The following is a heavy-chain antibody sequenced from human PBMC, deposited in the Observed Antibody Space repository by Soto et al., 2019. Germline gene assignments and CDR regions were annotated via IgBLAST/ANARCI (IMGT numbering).Heavy chain of an antibody. CDR1: GGSVSSSTYN. CDR3: ARHPPLDY. CDR2: MFYSGNT. J-gene: IGHJ4*02. Sequence: QLQLQESGPGLVKPSETLSLTCTVSGGSVSSSTYNWGWIRQPPEKGLEWIGTMFYSGNTYDNPSLKSRVTMSIDTSKTQFSLKLISVTAADTAVYYCARHPPLDYWGQGTLVTVSS. V-gene: IGHV4-39*01.